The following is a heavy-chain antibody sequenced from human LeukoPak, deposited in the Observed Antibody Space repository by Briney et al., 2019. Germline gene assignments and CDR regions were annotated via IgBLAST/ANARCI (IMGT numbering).Heavy chain of an antibody. Sequence: SETLSLTCTVSGDSLSSSRYYWGWIRQPPGKGLEWIGSMYYSGITYYRPSLKSRVTISVDTSKNQFSLRLSSVTAADTALYYCARHQAGALEQSAFDMWGQGTMVTVSS. CDR2: MYYSGIT. CDR1: GDSLSSSRYY. D-gene: IGHD3-3*01. CDR3: ARHQAGALEQSAFDM. J-gene: IGHJ3*02. V-gene: IGHV4-39*01.